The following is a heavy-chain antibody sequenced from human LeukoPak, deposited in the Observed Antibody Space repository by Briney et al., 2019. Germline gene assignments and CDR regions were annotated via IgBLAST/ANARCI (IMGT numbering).Heavy chain of an antibody. CDR3: AKGSYYYDSTGYSPAPGD. CDR2: ISGSGSNT. Sequence: PGGSLRLSCAASGFTFSSYAISWVRQAPGKGLEWVSIISGSGSNTNFADSVKGRFTISRDNSKNTLYLQMNSLRAEDTAVYFCAKGSYYYDSTGYSPAPGDWGQGTLVTVSS. CDR1: GFTFSSYA. J-gene: IGHJ4*02. V-gene: IGHV3-23*01. D-gene: IGHD3-22*01.